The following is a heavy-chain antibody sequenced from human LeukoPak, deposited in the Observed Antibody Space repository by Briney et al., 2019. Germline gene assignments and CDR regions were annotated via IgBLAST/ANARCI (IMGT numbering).Heavy chain of an antibody. J-gene: IGHJ5*02. D-gene: IGHD2-2*01. Sequence: SETLSLTCAVYGGSFSGYYWSWIRQPPGNGLEWIGYIYYSGSTNYNPSLKSRVTISVDTSKNQFSLKLSSVTAADTAVYYCARRYSRTSSMVFDPWGQGTLVTVSS. V-gene: IGHV4-59*01. CDR1: GGSFSGYY. CDR3: ARRYSRTSSMVFDP. CDR2: IYYSGST.